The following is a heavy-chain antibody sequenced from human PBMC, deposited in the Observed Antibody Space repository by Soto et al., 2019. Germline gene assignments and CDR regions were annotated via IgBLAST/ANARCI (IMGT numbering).Heavy chain of an antibody. CDR2: ISSHGRDI. CDR3: ARGAALAGKLDL. V-gene: IGHV3-21*06. CDR1: GFTFTSDS. J-gene: IGHJ4*02. D-gene: IGHD6-19*01. Sequence: GGSLRLSCEASGFTFTSDSMTWVRQAPGKGLEWVSSISSHGRDIFYADSVKGRFTISRDNAKDSLHLQMNSLTGEDSAVHYCARGAALAGKLDLWGQGTLVTVSP.